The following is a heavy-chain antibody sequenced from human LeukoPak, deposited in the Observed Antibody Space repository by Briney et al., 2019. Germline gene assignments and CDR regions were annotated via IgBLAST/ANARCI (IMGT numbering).Heavy chain of an antibody. CDR3: TSPRTLGLVGAFDI. CDR2: ISSSGSTI. Sequence: GGSLRLSCAASGFTFSSYEMNWVRQAPGKGLEWVSYISSSGSTIYYADSVKGRSTISRDNAKNSLYLQMNSLRAEVTAVYYCTSPRTLGLVGAFDIWGQGTMVTVSS. CDR1: GFTFSSYE. V-gene: IGHV3-48*03. J-gene: IGHJ3*02. D-gene: IGHD2-15*01.